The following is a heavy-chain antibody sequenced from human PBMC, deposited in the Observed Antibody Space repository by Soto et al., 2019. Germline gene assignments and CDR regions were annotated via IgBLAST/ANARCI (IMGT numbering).Heavy chain of an antibody. CDR1: GFPFIDAW. J-gene: IGHJ4*02. Sequence: GGSLRLSCAASGFPFIDAWMTWVRQAPGKGLQWIGRIRNNADGGTADFAAPVRGRFSISRDDSKDTLYLHMNSCEIHDTSVYFCSTALSRYSALGAYWGQGTLVTVSS. V-gene: IGHV3-15*05. D-gene: IGHD5-18*01. CDR2: IRNNADGGTA. CDR3: STALSRYSALGAY.